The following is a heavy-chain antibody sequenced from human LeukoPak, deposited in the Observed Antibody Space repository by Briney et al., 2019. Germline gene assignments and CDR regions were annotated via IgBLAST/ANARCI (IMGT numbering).Heavy chain of an antibody. Sequence: SETLSLTCTVSGGSISSSSYYWGWIRQPPGKGLEWIGSIYYSGSTYYNPSLKSRVTISVDTSKNQFSLKLSSVTAADTAVYYYARERLVAVAGTYYYYMDVWGKGTTVTVSS. D-gene: IGHD6-19*01. CDR3: ARERLVAVAGTYYYYMDV. CDR1: GGSISSSSYY. CDR2: IYYSGST. V-gene: IGHV4-39*07. J-gene: IGHJ6*03.